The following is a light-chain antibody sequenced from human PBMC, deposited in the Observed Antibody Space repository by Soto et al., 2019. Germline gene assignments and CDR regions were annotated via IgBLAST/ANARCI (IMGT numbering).Light chain of an antibody. CDR1: QNIGSY. Sequence: DIQMTQSPSSLSASVGDRVTVSCRASQNIGSYLNWYQQKSGKAPKVLISDASTLQSGVPSRFSGSGSGTDFTLTISSLQPEDSAIYYCQQSSNSQLTSCGGTKVDIK. CDR2: DAS. J-gene: IGKJ4*02. V-gene: IGKV1-39*01. CDR3: QQSSNSQLT.